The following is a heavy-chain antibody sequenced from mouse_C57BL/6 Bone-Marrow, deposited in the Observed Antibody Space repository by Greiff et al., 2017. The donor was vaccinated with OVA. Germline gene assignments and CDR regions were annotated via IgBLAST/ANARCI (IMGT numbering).Heavy chain of an antibody. CDR2: ISYDGSN. V-gene: IGHV3-6*01. CDR1: GYSITSGYY. D-gene: IGHD2-5*01. CDR3: ARDQRFYSNPWFAY. Sequence: ESGPGLVKPSQSLSLTCSVTGYSITSGYYWNWIRQFPGNKLEWMGYISYDGSNNYNPSLKNRISITRDTSKNQFFLKLNSVTTEDTATYYCARDQRFYSNPWFAYWGQGTLVTVSA. J-gene: IGHJ3*01.